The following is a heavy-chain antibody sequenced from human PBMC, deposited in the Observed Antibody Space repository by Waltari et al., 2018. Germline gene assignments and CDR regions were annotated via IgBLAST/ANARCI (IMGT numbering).Heavy chain of an antibody. Sequence: EVQLVESGGGLVQPGGSLRLSCSASGFTFSSFWLSWVRQAPGKGLEWVANIKQDGSEKYYVDSVKGRFTISRDNAKNSLYLQMNSLRAEDTAVYYCARGYSYGYYFDYWGQGTLVTVSS. J-gene: IGHJ4*02. D-gene: IGHD5-18*01. CDR2: IKQDGSEK. V-gene: IGHV3-7*01. CDR3: ARGYSYGYYFDY. CDR1: GFTFSSFW.